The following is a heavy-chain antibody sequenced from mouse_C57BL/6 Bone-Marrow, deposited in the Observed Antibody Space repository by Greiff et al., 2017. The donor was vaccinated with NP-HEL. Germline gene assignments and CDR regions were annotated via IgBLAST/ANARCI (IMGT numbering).Heavy chain of an antibody. CDR1: GFNIKDYY. CDR3: ARPPYGSSGSYWYFDV. D-gene: IGHD1-1*01. Sequence: EVQLVESGAELVKPGASVKLSCTASGFNIKDYYMHWVKQRTEQGLEWIGRIDPEDGETNYAPKFKGKATLTADTSSNTAYLQLSSLTSEDTAVAYCARPPYGSSGSYWYFDVWGTGTTVTVSS. V-gene: IGHV14-2*01. CDR2: IDPEDGET. J-gene: IGHJ1*03.